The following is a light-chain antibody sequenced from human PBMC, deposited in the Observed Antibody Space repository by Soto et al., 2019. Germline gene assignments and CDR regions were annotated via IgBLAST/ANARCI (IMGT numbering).Light chain of an antibody. J-gene: IGKJ1*01. CDR1: QSISSW. CDR2: KAS. Sequence: DIRMTQSPSTLSASVGDRVTITCRASQSISSWLAWYQQKPGKAPKLLIYKASSLESGVPSRFSGSGSGTEFTLTISSLQPDDFATYYCQQYNNYPWTFSQGTKVEIK. CDR3: QQYNNYPWT. V-gene: IGKV1-5*03.